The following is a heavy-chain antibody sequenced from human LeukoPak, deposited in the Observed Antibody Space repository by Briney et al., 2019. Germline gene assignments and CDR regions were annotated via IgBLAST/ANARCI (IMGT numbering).Heavy chain of an antibody. CDR2: INPNSGGT. D-gene: IGHD2-15*01. Sequence: ASVEVSCKASGYTFTGYYMHWMRQAPGQGLEWMGWINPNSGGTNYAQKFQGRVTMTRDTSISTAYMELSRLRSDDTAVYYCARETPRRGRGYCSGGSCSLMHYWGQGTLVTVSS. CDR3: ARETPRRGRGYCSGGSCSLMHY. J-gene: IGHJ4*02. V-gene: IGHV1-2*02. CDR1: GYTFTGYY.